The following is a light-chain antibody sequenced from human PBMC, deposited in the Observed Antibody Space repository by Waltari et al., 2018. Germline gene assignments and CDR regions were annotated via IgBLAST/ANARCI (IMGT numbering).Light chain of an antibody. V-gene: IGLV2-23*01. CDR2: EGT. Sequence: QSALTQHASVSGTPGQSITISFAGATSDVGTYSLVSWYQQHPGNPHKLMIHEGTQPPSGISNRFSGSNSDNTASLTISGLQFEDEAYYYCCSYAGSSPLFGGGTRVTVL. CDR1: TSDVGTYSL. J-gene: IGLJ3*02. CDR3: CSYAGSSPL.